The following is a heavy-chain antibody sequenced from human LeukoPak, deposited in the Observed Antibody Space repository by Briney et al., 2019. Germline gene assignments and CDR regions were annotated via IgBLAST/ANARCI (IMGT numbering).Heavy chain of an antibody. J-gene: IGHJ4*02. Sequence: ASVKVSCKASGYTFSNYYMHWVRQAPGQGLEWMEIINPSGGSTTYAHKFQGRVTMTRDTSTSTVYMDLSSLRSEDTAMYYCARAVAATFDYWGQGTLVTVSS. CDR2: INPSGGST. D-gene: IGHD6-19*01. V-gene: IGHV1-46*01. CDR1: GYTFSNYY. CDR3: ARAVAATFDY.